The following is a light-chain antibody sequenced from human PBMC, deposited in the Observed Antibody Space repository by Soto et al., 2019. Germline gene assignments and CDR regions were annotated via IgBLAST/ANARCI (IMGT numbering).Light chain of an antibody. CDR2: ESS. CDR3: QQYNNWPWT. Sequence: EIVMTQSPATVSVSPGGRATLSCRASQNVANYLDWYQQKPGQAPRLLIYESSNRATGIAARFSASGSGTEFTLTISSLQSEDFAVYYCQQYNNWPWTFGQGTKVDIK. V-gene: IGKV3D-15*01. J-gene: IGKJ1*01. CDR1: QNVANY.